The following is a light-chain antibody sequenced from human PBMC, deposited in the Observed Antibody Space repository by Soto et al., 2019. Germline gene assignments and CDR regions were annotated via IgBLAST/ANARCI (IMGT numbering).Light chain of an antibody. CDR2: EVS. J-gene: IGLJ3*02. Sequence: QSALTQPPSASGSPGQSVTISCTGTSGDIGGYNYVSWYQQHPGKDPKLLSYEVSKRPSGVPDRFSGSKSGNTASLTVSGPQAEYEADYYCSSYVGTNTLVFGGGTKLTVL. CDR1: SGDIGGYNY. V-gene: IGLV2-8*01. CDR3: SSYVGTNTLV.